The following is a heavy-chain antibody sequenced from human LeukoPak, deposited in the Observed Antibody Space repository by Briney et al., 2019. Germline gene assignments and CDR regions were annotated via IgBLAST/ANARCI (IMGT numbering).Heavy chain of an antibody. V-gene: IGHV3-11*04. Sequence: GGSLRLSCAASGFTFSDYYMSWIRQAPGKGLEWVSYISSSGSTIYYADSVKGRFTISRDNAKNSLNLQMSSLRAEDTAVYYCARDPTTSQGSDAFDIWGQGTRVTVSS. CDR1: GFTFSDYY. CDR2: ISSSGSTI. CDR3: ARDPTTSQGSDAFDI. D-gene: IGHD1-1*01. J-gene: IGHJ3*02.